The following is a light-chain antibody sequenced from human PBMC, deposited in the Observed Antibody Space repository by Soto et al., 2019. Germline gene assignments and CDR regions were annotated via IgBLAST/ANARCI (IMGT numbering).Light chain of an antibody. Sequence: QSVLTQPPSESGTPGQRVTISCSGTSSNIGSNTVNWYQQLPGTAPKVLIYSNNQRPSGVPDRFSGSKSGTSASLAISGLQSEDEADYYCAAWDDSLNVVVFGGGTKLTVL. V-gene: IGLV1-44*01. CDR1: SSNIGSNT. J-gene: IGLJ2*01. CDR3: AAWDDSLNVVV. CDR2: SNN.